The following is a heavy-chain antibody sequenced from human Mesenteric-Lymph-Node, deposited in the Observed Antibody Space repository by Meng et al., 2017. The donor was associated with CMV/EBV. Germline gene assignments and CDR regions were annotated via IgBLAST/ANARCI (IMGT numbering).Heavy chain of an antibody. J-gene: IGHJ4*02. V-gene: IGHV4-34*01. CDR1: GGSFSGYY. Sequence: QVQLQAWGGGLWKPSEPLSLTCAVYGGSFSGYYWSWIRKPPGKGMEWIGEINHSGSTNYNPSLKSRVTISVDTSKNQFSLKLSSVTAADTAVYYCARHQRWLKSEGGFNYWGQGTLVTVSS. D-gene: IGHD4-23*01. CDR2: INHSGST. CDR3: ARHQRWLKSEGGFNY.